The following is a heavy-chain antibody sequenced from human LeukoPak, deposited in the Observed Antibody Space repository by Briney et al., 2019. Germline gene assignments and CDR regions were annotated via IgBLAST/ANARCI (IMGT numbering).Heavy chain of an antibody. Sequence: ASVKVSCKASGGTFSSYAISWVRQAPGQGLEWMGRIIPILGIANYAQKFQGRATITADKSTSTAYMELSSLRSEDTAVYYCARVLVPGYYYGMDVWGQGTTVTVSS. CDR2: IIPILGIA. J-gene: IGHJ6*02. CDR3: ARVLVPGYYYGMDV. CDR1: GGTFSSYA. V-gene: IGHV1-69*04.